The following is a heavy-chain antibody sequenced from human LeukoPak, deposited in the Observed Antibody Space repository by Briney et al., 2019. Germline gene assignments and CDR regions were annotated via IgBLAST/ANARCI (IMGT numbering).Heavy chain of an antibody. V-gene: IGHV3-21*01. Sequence: GGSLRPSCAASGFTFSSYSMNWVRQAPGKGLEWVSSISSSSSYIYYADSVKGRFTISRDDAKNSLYLQMNSLRAEDTAVYYCASHLVGAVDYWGQGTLVTVSS. CDR2: ISSSSSYI. CDR3: ASHLVGAVDY. D-gene: IGHD1-26*01. CDR1: GFTFSSYS. J-gene: IGHJ4*02.